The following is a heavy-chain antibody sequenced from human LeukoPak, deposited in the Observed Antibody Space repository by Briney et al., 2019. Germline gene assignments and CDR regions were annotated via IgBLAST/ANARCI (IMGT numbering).Heavy chain of an antibody. V-gene: IGHV1-2*02. J-gene: IGHJ4*02. CDR2: INPNSGGT. CDR3: ARKGPYFDY. CDR1: GYTFTAYY. D-gene: IGHD3-16*01. Sequence: ASGEVSCKASGYTFTAYYMHWVRQAPGQGLEWMGWINPNSGGTYCSQKFQGRVTMTRDTSINTVYMELSRLRSDDTAVYYCARKGPYFDYWGQGTLVTVSS.